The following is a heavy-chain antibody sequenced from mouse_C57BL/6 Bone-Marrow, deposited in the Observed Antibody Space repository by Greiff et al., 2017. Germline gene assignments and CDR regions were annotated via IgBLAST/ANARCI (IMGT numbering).Heavy chain of an antibody. D-gene: IGHD1-1*01. CDR1: GFNIKDYY. CDR2: IDPEDGET. J-gene: IGHJ2*01. V-gene: IGHV14-2*01. Sequence: EVQVVESGAELVKPGASVKLSCTASGFNIKDYYMHWVKQRTEQGLEWIGRIDPEDGETKYAPKFQGKATITADTSSNTAYLQLSSLTSEDTAVYYCARSLLLRWGVYFDYWGQGTTLTVSS. CDR3: ARSLLLRWGVYFDY.